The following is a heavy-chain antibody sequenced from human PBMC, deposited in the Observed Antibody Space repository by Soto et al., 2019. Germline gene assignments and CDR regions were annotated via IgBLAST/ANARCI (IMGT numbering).Heavy chain of an antibody. V-gene: IGHV3-30*18. CDR3: AKVTWDSSSSEVYYYYGMDV. D-gene: IGHD6-6*01. Sequence: LRLSCAVSGFTFSTYGMHWVRQAPGKGLEWVAVMSYDGNYIYYADSVKGRFTISRDNSKYTLYLQMNSLRGEDTAVYYCAKVTWDSSSSEVYYYYGMDVWGQGTTVTVSS. CDR2: MSYDGNYI. CDR1: GFTFSTYG. J-gene: IGHJ6*02.